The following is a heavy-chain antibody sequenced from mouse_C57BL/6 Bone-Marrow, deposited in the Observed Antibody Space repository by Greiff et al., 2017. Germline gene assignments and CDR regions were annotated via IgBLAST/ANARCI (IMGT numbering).Heavy chain of an antibody. CDR3: TIFRWLLRGYYAMDY. CDR1: GFNIKDDY. CDR2: IDPENGDT. V-gene: IGHV14-4*01. Sequence: VQLQQSGAELVRPGASVKLSCTASGFNIKDDYMHWVKQRPEQGLEWIGWIDPENGDTEYASKFQGKATITADTSSNTAYLQLSSLTSEDTAVYYCTIFRWLLRGYYAMDYWGQGTSVTVSS. J-gene: IGHJ4*01. D-gene: IGHD2-3*01.